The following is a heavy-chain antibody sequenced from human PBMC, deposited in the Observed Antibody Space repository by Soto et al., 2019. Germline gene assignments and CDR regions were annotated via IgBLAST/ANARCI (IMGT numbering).Heavy chain of an antibody. D-gene: IGHD3-10*01. V-gene: IGHV1-69*02. Sequence: QVQLVQSGAEVKKPGSSVKVSCKASGGTFSSYTISWVRQAPGQGLEWMGRIIPILGIANYAQKFQGRVTITADKSTSTAYMERSSLRSEDTAVYYCARIYYYGSGSYYRDYWGQGTLVTVSS. CDR1: GGTFSSYT. CDR2: IIPILGIA. J-gene: IGHJ4*02. CDR3: ARIYYYGSGSYYRDY.